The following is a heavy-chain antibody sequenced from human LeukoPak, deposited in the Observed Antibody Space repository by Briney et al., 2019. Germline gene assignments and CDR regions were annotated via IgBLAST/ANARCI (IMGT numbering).Heavy chain of an antibody. CDR2: ISSSGRTI. D-gene: IGHD2-2*03. Sequence: PGGSLRLSCAASGFSFSSSEMNWVRQAPGKGLEWLSYISSSGRTIYYADSVKGRFTVSRDNARNSLSLQMDSLRAEDTAVYYCARDWPANGLKWGQGTLVTVSS. V-gene: IGHV3-48*03. CDR3: ARDWPANGLK. J-gene: IGHJ4*02. CDR1: GFSFSSSE.